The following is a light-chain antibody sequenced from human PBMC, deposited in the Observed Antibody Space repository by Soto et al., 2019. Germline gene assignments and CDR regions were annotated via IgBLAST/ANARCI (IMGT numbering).Light chain of an antibody. J-gene: IGLJ1*01. CDR1: SSNIGAPYD. Sequence: QSVLTQPPSVSGSPGQRVTIACTWISSNIGAPYDVHWYQQFPGTAPKLLIYGNRDRPSGVPDRFSGSKSGTSASLAITGLQAEDEADYYCQSYDSSLSAYVFGTGTKVTVL. CDR3: QSYDSSLSAYV. V-gene: IGLV1-40*01. CDR2: GNR.